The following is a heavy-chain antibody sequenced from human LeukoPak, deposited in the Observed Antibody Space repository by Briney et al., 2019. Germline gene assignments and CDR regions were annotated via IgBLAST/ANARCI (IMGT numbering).Heavy chain of an antibody. CDR1: GFTIDDYG. CDR2: INWNGGST. CDR3: ARVLSYGDYGSPFDY. Sequence: GGSLRLSCAASGFTIDDYGMSWVRQAPGKGLEWVSGINWNGGSTGYADSVKGRFTISRDNAKNSLYLQMNSLRAEDTALYYCARVLSYGDYGSPFDYWGQGTLVTVSS. D-gene: IGHD4-17*01. J-gene: IGHJ4*02. V-gene: IGHV3-20*04.